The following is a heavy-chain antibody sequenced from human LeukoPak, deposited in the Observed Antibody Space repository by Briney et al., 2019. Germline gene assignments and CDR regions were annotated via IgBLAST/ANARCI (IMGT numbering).Heavy chain of an antibody. Sequence: SETLSLTCAVYGGSFSGYYWSWIRQPPGKGLEWIGEINHSGSTNYNPSLKSRVTISVDTSKNQFSLKLSSVTAADTAVYYCARRTYYYDSSGSRLGGFDYWGQGTLVTVSS. J-gene: IGHJ4*02. CDR2: INHSGST. V-gene: IGHV4-34*01. CDR3: ARRTYYYDSSGSRLGGFDY. CDR1: GGSFSGYY. D-gene: IGHD3-22*01.